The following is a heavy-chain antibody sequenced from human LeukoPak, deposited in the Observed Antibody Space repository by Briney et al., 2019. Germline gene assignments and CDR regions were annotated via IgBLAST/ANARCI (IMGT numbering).Heavy chain of an antibody. J-gene: IGHJ4*02. D-gene: IGHD3-22*01. CDR1: GFTFSSYA. Sequence: GGSLRLSCAASGFTFSSYAMSWVRQAPGKGLEWVSAISGSGGSTYYAGSVKGRFTISRDNSKNTLYLQMNSLRAEDTAVYYCATDMEVKGTYYYDSSGRSIDYWGQGTLVTVSS. V-gene: IGHV3-23*01. CDR2: ISGSGGST. CDR3: ATDMEVKGTYYYDSSGRSIDY.